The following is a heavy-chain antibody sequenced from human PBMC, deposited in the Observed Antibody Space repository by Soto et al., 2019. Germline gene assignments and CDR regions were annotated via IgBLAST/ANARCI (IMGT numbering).Heavy chain of an antibody. J-gene: IGHJ4*02. CDR3: AKATTNGGWFNPFDS. D-gene: IGHD6-19*01. V-gene: IGHV3-23*01. CDR1: GFSFVNYA. CDR2: LSGSGTST. Sequence: PGGSLRLSCAASGFSFVNYAMKWVRQAPGKGLEWVSGLSGSGTSTYYADSVKGRFTISRDNSRDTLFLQMNSLTADDTAVYYCAKATTNGGWFNPFDSWGQGALVTVSS.